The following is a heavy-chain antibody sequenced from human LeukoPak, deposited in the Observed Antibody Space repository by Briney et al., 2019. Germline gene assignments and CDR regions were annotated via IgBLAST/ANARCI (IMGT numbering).Heavy chain of an antibody. J-gene: IGHJ3*02. CDR3: AHEPQYDDFDI. V-gene: IGHV3-23*05. CDR2: LDSNGHRT. D-gene: IGHD1-14*01. Sequence: PGGSLRLSCAASRFSIRNFGMAWVRQAPGKGLEWVSTLDSNGHRTHYAGSVKGRFTISRDNSKNTVYLQMNILRVEDTAIYYCAHEPQYDDFDIWGQGTMVTVSS. CDR1: RFSIRNFG.